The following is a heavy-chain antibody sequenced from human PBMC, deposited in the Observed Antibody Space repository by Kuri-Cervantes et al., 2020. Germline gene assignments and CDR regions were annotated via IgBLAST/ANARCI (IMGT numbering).Heavy chain of an antibody. Sequence: GESLKISCAASGFTFTNAWMSWVRQGPGKGLEWVGRIKSKTDGGTTDYAAPVKGRFTISRDDSKNTLYLQMNSLKTEDTAVYYCTTNWNYGYYYFDYWGQGTLVTVSS. CDR2: IKSKTDGGTT. D-gene: IGHD1-7*01. J-gene: IGHJ4*02. CDR3: TTNWNYGYYYFDY. CDR1: GFTFTNAW. V-gene: IGHV3-15*01.